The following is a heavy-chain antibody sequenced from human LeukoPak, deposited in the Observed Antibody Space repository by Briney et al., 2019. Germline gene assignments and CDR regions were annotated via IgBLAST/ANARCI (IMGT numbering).Heavy chain of an antibody. Sequence: GGSLRLSCAASGFTFSSYGMHWVRQAPGKGLEWVAFIRYDGSNKYYADSVKGRFTISRDNSKNTLYLQMNSLRAEDTAVYYCARDGIVGATDAFDIWGQGTMVTVSS. CDR2: IRYDGSNK. CDR1: GFTFSSYG. D-gene: IGHD1-26*01. J-gene: IGHJ3*02. CDR3: ARDGIVGATDAFDI. V-gene: IGHV3-30*02.